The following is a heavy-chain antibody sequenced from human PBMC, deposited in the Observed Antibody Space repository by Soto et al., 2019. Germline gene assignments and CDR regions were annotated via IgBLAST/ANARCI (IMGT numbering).Heavy chain of an antibody. V-gene: IGHV4-59*01. J-gene: IGHJ6*04. D-gene: IGHD3-22*01. CDR2: IYYSGST. Sequence: SETLSLTCTVSGGSISSYYWSWIRQPPGKGLEWIGYIYYSGSTNYNPSLKSRVTISVDTSKNQFSLKLSSVTAADTAVYYCARDNYDRSGQSTYYYYSGMDFWGKGTTVTVSP. CDR1: GGSISSYY. CDR3: ARDNYDRSGQSTYYYYSGMDF.